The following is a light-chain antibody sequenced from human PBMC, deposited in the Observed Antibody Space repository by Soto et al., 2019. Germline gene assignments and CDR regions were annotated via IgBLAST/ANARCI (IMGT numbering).Light chain of an antibody. CDR3: QEYKSDPDT. Sequence: DIQITQNPSTLSASVGDRVTITCRASLPISNCLAWYQQKPGKIPNLLIYAASTLQGGVPSRFSGSGSGTEFTLTVSSLQPDDVATYYCQEYKSDPDTFGEGTILDMK. CDR1: LPISNC. CDR2: AAS. V-gene: IGKV1-27*01. J-gene: IGKJ2*01.